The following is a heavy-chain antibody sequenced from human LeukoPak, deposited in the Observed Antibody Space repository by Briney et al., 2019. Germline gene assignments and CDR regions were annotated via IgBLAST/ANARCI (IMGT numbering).Heavy chain of an antibody. CDR3: ARVKVGAIGGFDY. Sequence: SQTLSLTCTVSGGSISSGGYYWSWIRQHPGKGLEWIGYIYYSGSTYYNPSLKSRVTMSVDTSKNQFSLKLSSVTAADTAVYYCARVKVGAIGGFDYWGQGTLVTVSS. CDR2: IYYSGST. CDR1: GGSISSGGYY. V-gene: IGHV4-31*03. J-gene: IGHJ4*02. D-gene: IGHD1-26*01.